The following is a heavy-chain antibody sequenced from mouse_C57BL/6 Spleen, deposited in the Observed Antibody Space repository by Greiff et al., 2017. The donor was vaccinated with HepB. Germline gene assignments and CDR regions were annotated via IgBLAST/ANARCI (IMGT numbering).Heavy chain of an antibody. Sequence: EVKLVESGPELVKPGASVKIPCKASGYTFTDYNMDWVKQSHGKSLEWIGDINPNNGGTIYNQKFKGKATLTVDKSSSTAYMELRSLTSEDTAVYYCARDGSSWDAMDYWGQGTSVTVSS. V-gene: IGHV1-18*01. CDR1: GYTFTDYN. CDR2: INPNNGGT. J-gene: IGHJ4*01. CDR3: ARDGSSWDAMDY. D-gene: IGHD1-1*01.